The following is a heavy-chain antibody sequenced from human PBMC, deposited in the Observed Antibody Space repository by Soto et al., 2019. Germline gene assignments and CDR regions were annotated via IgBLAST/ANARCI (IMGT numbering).Heavy chain of an antibody. V-gene: IGHV1-8*01. CDR2: MNPNTANT. D-gene: IGHD1-26*01. Sequence: QVQLVQSGAEVKKPGASVKVSCKASGYTFTSYDINWVRQATGQGLEWMGWMNPNTANTGYAQKFQGRVTMTRNTSISTAYMELSSLRSEDTAVYYCAIERGGRSTYRFDPWGQGTLVTVSS. CDR3: AIERGGRSTYRFDP. CDR1: GYTFTSYD. J-gene: IGHJ5*02.